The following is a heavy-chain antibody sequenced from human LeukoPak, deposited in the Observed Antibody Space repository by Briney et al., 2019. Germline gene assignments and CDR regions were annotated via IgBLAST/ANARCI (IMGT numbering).Heavy chain of an antibody. D-gene: IGHD1-26*01. J-gene: IGHJ4*02. CDR3: ATIRSRKWGFDY. V-gene: IGHV4-38-2*02. CDR2: IYHSGST. Sequence: SETLSLTCTVSGYSISSGYYWGWIRQPPGKGLEWIGSIYHSGSTYYNPSLKSRVTISVDTSKTQFSLKLTSVTAADTAVYYCATIRSRKWGFDYWGQGTLVTVSS. CDR1: GYSISSGYY.